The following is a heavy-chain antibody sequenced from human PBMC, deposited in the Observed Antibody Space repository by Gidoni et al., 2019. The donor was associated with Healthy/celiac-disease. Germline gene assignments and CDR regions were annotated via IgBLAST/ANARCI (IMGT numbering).Heavy chain of an antibody. V-gene: IGHV3-73*02. Sequence: EVQLVESGGGLVQPGGSLKLSCAASGFTFSGSAMHWVRQASGKGLEWVGRIRSKANSYATAYAASVKGRFTISRDDSKNTAYLQMNSLKTEDTAVYYCTRLGSSGSATDAYWGQGTLVTVSS. D-gene: IGHD6-19*01. CDR2: IRSKANSYAT. CDR1: GFTFSGSA. CDR3: TRLGSSGSATDAY. J-gene: IGHJ4*02.